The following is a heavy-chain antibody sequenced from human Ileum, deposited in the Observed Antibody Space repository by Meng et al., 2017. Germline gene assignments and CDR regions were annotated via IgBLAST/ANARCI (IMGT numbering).Heavy chain of an antibody. CDR2: ITYTGNS. CDR1: GGSVTSSSYD. J-gene: IGHJ4*02. D-gene: IGHD3-22*01. CDR3: ARDRDSSGYYPY. Sequence: QLQLQESGPGLVKPTETLSLTCIVSGGSVTSSSYDWGWIRQPPGKGLEWIGGITYTGNSYTTPSLKTRLTTSLDTSKNQFSLRLNSLTAADTAVYYCARDRDSSGYYPYWGQGTLVTVSS. V-gene: IGHV4-39*02.